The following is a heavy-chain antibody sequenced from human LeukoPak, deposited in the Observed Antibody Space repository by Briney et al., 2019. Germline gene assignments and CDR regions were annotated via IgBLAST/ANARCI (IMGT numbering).Heavy chain of an antibody. CDR1: GFTFSSYG. Sequence: GGSLRLSCAASGFTFSSYGMHWVRQAPGKGLEWVAFIRYDGSNKYYADSVKGRFTISRDNSKNTLYLQMNSLRAEDTAVYYCAKDSTRFLEWLRQRGAFDYWGQGTLVTVSS. J-gene: IGHJ4*02. V-gene: IGHV3-30*02. D-gene: IGHD3-3*01. CDR3: AKDSTRFLEWLRQRGAFDY. CDR2: IRYDGSNK.